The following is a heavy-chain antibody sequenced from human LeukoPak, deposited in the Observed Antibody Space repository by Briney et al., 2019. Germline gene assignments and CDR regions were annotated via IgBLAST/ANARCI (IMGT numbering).Heavy chain of an antibody. J-gene: IGHJ4*02. D-gene: IGHD5-24*01. V-gene: IGHV3-30*18. CDR2: LSYDGSNK. CDR3: AKEGRRWLQSYFDY. Sequence: GGSLRLSCAASGFTFSSYGMHWVRQAPGKGLEWVAVLSYDGSNKYYADSVKGRFTISRDNTKNTLYLQMNSLRAEDTAVYYCAKEGRRWLQSYFDYWGQGTLVTVSS. CDR1: GFTFSSYG.